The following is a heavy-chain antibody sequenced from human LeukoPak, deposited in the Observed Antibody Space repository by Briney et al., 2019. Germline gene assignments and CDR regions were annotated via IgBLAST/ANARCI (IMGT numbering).Heavy chain of an antibody. CDR1: GFTFSSYG. CDR3: AKGALKYDSSGYDYFDY. Sequence: AGGSLRLSCAASGFTFSSYGMHWVRQAPGKGLEWVAVISYDGSNKYYADSVKGRFTISRDNSKNTLYLHMNSLRAEDTAVYYCAKGALKYDSSGYDYFDYWGQGTLVTVSS. V-gene: IGHV3-30*18. CDR2: ISYDGSNK. J-gene: IGHJ4*02. D-gene: IGHD3-22*01.